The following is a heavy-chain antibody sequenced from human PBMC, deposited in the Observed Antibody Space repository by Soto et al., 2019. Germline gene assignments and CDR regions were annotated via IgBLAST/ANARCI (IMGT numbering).Heavy chain of an antibody. V-gene: IGHV1-2*04. CDR1: GYTFTGYY. CDR3: ARDFHSSLFDY. J-gene: IGHJ4*02. Sequence: ASVKVSCKGSGYTFTGYYMRCVLQAHGKGLEWMGWINPNSGGTNYAQKFQGWVTMTRDTSISTAYMELSRLRSDDTAVYYCARDFHSSLFDYWGQGTLVTVFS. D-gene: IGHD6-13*01. CDR2: INPNSGGT.